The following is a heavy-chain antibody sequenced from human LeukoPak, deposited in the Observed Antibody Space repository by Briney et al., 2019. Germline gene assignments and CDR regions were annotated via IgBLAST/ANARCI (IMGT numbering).Heavy chain of an antibody. J-gene: IGHJ6*03. D-gene: IGHD2-15*01. Sequence: ASVKVSCKASGYTFTGYYMHWVRQAPGQGLEWMGWINPNSGGTNYAQKFQGRVTMTRDTSISTAYMELSRLRSDDTAVYFCARALRVVVGDYMDVCGKGTTVTVSS. V-gene: IGHV1-2*02. CDR3: ARALRVVVGDYMDV. CDR2: INPNSGGT. CDR1: GYTFTGYY.